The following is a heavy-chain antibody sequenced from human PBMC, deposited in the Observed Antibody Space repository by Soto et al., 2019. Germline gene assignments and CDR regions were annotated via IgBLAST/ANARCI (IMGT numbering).Heavy chain of an antibody. V-gene: IGHV1-8*01. CDR3: ARVSRLWFGEPIDC. Sequence: ASVKVSCKASGYTFTSYDINWVRQATGQGLEWMGWMNPNSGNTGYAQKFQGRVTMTRNTSISTAYMELSSLGSEDTAVYYCARVSRLWFGEPIDCWGQGTLVTVSS. CDR2: MNPNSGNT. J-gene: IGHJ4*02. D-gene: IGHD3-10*01. CDR1: GYTFTSYD.